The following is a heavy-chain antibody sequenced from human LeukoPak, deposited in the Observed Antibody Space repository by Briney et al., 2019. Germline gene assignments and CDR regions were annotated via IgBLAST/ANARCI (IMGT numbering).Heavy chain of an antibody. D-gene: IGHD3-22*01. Sequence: GGSLRLSCAASGFTFSSYAMSWVRQAPGKGLEWVSAISGSGGSTYYADSVKGRFTISRDNSKNTLYLQMNSLRAEDTAVYYCAKDRYYDSSGYLYYFDYWGRGTLVTVSS. V-gene: IGHV3-23*01. CDR2: ISGSGGST. CDR1: GFTFSSYA. J-gene: IGHJ4*02. CDR3: AKDRYYDSSGYLYYFDY.